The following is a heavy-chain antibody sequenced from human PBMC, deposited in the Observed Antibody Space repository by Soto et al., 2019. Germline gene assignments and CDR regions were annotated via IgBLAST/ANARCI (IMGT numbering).Heavy chain of an antibody. Sequence: ASVKVSCKASGGTFSSYTISWVRQAPGQGLEWMGRIIPILGIANYAQKFQGRVTITADKSTSTAYMELSSLRSEDTAVYYCARVSDGYNPFDYWGQGTLVTVSS. CDR1: GGTFSSYT. J-gene: IGHJ4*02. CDR2: IIPILGIA. V-gene: IGHV1-69*02. CDR3: ARVSDGYNPFDY. D-gene: IGHD5-12*01.